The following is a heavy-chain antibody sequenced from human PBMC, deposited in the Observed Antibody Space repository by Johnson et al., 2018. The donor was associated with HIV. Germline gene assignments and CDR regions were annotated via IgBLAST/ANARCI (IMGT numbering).Heavy chain of an antibody. CDR2: ISYDGSNK. D-gene: IGHD6-19*01. CDR3: AKAGYSSGWYLGAFDI. J-gene: IGHJ3*02. Sequence: QVQLVESGGGVVPPGRSLRLSCAASGFTFSSYAMHWVRQAPGKGLEWVAVISYDGSNKYYADSVKGRFTISRDNYKNTLYLQMNSLRAEDTAVYYCAKAGYSSGWYLGAFDIWGQGTMVTVSS. CDR1: GFTFSSYA. V-gene: IGHV3-30*04.